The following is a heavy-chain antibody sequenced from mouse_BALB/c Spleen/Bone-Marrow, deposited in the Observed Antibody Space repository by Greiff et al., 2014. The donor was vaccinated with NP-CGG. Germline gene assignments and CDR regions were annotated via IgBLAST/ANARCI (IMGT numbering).Heavy chain of an antibody. J-gene: IGHJ2*01. CDR1: GYTFSNYW. D-gene: IGHD3-1*01. V-gene: IGHV1-5*01. CDR2: IYPGNSDT. CDR3: TTLARSDFDY. Sequence: VQLKQSGIVLARPGAAVKMSCKASGYTFSNYWTHWVKQRPGQGLEWIGTIYPGNSDTTYNQKFKGKAKLTAVTSTSTAYMELSSLTNEDSAVYYCTTLARSDFDYWGQGTTLTVSS.